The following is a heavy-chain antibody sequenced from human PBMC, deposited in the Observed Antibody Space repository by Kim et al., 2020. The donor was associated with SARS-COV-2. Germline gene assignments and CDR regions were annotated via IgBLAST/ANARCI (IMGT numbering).Heavy chain of an antibody. CDR3: ARDLRWSGAGYYYGMDV. V-gene: IGHV3-11*06. J-gene: IGHJ6*02. D-gene: IGHD1-26*01. Sequence: VKCRFTISRDNAKNSLYLQLNSLRAEDTAVYYCARDLRWSGAGYYYGMDVWGQGTTVTVSS.